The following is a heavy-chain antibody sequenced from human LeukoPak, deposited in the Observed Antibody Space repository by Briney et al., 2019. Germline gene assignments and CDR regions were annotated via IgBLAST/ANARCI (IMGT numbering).Heavy chain of an antibody. J-gene: IGHJ4*02. V-gene: IGHV3-23*01. CDR2: ISGSGGST. CDR3: AKDFRDYGGNSGSDY. Sequence: PTGGSLRLSCAASGFTFSSYAMSWVRQAPGKGLEWVSAISGSGGSTYYADSVKGRFTISRDNSKNTLYLQMNSLRAEDTAVYYCAKDFRDYGGNSGSDYWGQGTLVTVSS. D-gene: IGHD4-23*01. CDR1: GFTFSSYA.